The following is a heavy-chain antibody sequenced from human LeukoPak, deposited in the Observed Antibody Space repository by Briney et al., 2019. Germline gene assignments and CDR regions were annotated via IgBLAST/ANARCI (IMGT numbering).Heavy chain of an antibody. Sequence: SVKVSCKPSEFTFTSSAVQGWEQALGQPLEWIGWMFFGSGNTNYAQKFQERVTITRDMSTSTAYMELSSLRSEDTAVYYCAASPDYYDSSGYSYYFDYWGQGTLVTVSS. D-gene: IGHD3-22*01. CDR2: MFFGSGNT. J-gene: IGHJ4*02. CDR1: EFTFTSSA. CDR3: AASPDYYDSSGYSYYFDY. V-gene: IGHV1-58*01.